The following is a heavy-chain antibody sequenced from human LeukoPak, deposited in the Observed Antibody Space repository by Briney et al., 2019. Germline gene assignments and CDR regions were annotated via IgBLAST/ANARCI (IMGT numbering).Heavy chain of an antibody. CDR3: ARQGYSSSSVYYYYYMDV. J-gene: IGHJ6*03. Sequence: SETLSLTCAVYGGSLSDYYWSWIRQSPGKGLEWIGEINYSGRTNFNPSLKSRVSISVDTSKKQFSLNLSSVTAADTAVYYCARQGYSSSSVYYYYYMDVWGKGTPVTVSS. CDR2: INYSGRT. D-gene: IGHD6-6*01. V-gene: IGHV4-34*01. CDR1: GGSLSDYY.